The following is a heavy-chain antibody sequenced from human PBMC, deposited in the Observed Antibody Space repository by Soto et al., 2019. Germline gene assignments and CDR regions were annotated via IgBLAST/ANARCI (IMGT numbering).Heavy chain of an antibody. CDR2: IIPIFGTA. J-gene: IGHJ4*02. D-gene: IGHD1-26*01. CDR1: GGTFSSYA. CDR3: ARPLDSGSYYFDY. Sequence: GASVKVSCKASGGTFSSYAISWVRQAPGQGLEWMGGIIPIFGTANYAQKFQGRVTITADESTSTAYMELSSLRSEDTAVYYCARPLDSGSYYFDYWGQGTLVTVSS. V-gene: IGHV1-69*13.